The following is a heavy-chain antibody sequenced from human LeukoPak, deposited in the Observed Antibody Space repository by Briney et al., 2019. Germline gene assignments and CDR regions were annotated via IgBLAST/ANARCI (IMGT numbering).Heavy chain of an antibody. V-gene: IGHV3-23*01. CDR3: AREEIIVVPDAAPAEYLQH. CDR1: GFTLSAYA. Sequence: GGSLRLSCAASGFTLSAYAMTWVRQAPGKGLEWVSSISSSGEYTYYIDSVKGRFIISRDESKNTVYLQMNRLRAEDTATYYCAREEIIVVPDAAPAEYLQHWGQGTLVTVSP. J-gene: IGHJ1*01. D-gene: IGHD2-2*01. CDR2: ISSSGEYT.